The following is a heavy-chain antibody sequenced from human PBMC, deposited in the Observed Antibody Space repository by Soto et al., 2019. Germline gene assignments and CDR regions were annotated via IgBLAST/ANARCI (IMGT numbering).Heavy chain of an antibody. J-gene: IGHJ6*02. CDR1: GFTFSSYA. CDR3: ARDRGNMDV. D-gene: IGHD6-25*01. V-gene: IGHV3-23*01. Sequence: PGGSLRLSCVASGFTFSSYAMSWVRQAPGKGLDWVSTIGGSGRSTYYADSVKGRFTVSRDNSKNTLYLQVNSLRAEDTAVYYCARDRGNMDVWGQGTTVTVSS. CDR2: IGGSGRST.